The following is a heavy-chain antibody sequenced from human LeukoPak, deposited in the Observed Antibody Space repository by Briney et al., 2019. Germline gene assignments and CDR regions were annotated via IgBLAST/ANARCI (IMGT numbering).Heavy chain of an antibody. D-gene: IGHD3-16*01. Sequence: GGSLRLSCVASGFIFSDYSMDWVRQAPGKGLEWVSSISSSSAYIFYSDSVKGRFTISRDNSKNTLYLQMNSLRAEDTAVYYCAIEKVRLGVNWFDPWGQGTLVTVSS. CDR1: GFIFSDYS. CDR3: AIEKVRLGVNWFDP. CDR2: ISSSSAYI. V-gene: IGHV3-21*04. J-gene: IGHJ5*02.